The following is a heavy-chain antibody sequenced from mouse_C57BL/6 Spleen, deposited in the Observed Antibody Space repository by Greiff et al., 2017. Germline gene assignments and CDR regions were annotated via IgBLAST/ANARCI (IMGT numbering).Heavy chain of an antibody. CDR1: GYSFTGYY. CDR3: ARRGVTDDY. V-gene: IGHV1-42*01. CDR2: INPSTGGT. D-gene: IGHD2-1*01. J-gene: IGHJ2*01. Sequence: VQLQQSGPELVKPGASVKISCKASGYSFTGYYMNWVKQSPEKSLEWIGEINPSTGGTTYNQKFKAKATLTVDKSSSTAYMQLKSLTSEDSAVYYCARRGVTDDYWGQGTTLTVSS.